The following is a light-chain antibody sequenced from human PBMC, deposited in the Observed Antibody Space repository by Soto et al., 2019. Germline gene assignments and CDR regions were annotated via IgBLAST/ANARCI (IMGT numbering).Light chain of an antibody. CDR3: QEYNSYSAGT. CDR1: QSISNW. V-gene: IGKV1-5*03. CDR2: KAS. Sequence: DIQMTQSPSTLSASVGDRVTITCRASQSISNWLAWYQQKPGKAPKLLIYKASSLESGVPSTVSVSGSGTEFTLTICSPQPNDFATYDCQEYNSYSAGTFGQGTKVEIK. J-gene: IGKJ1*01.